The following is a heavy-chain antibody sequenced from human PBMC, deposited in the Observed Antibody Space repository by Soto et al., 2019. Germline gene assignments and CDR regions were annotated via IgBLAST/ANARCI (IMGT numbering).Heavy chain of an antibody. CDR3: ARAGQWLFDY. J-gene: IGHJ4*02. V-gene: IGHV6-1*01. CDR1: GDSVSSKSAG. CDR2: TYYRSKWYS. D-gene: IGHD6-19*01. Sequence: QTLSLTCAISGDSVSSKSAGWNWIRQSPSRGLEWLGRTYYRSKWYSEYAVSVKGRITINPDTSKNQFSLQLNSVTPEDTALYYCARAGQWLFDYWGQGTLVTVSS.